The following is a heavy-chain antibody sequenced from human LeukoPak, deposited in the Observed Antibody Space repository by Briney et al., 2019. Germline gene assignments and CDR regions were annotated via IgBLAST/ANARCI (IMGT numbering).Heavy chain of an antibody. V-gene: IGHV3-53*01. CDR2: IYSGGST. D-gene: IGHD6-6*01. CDR1: GFSVSSNY. CDR3: ARAWGRSSSTDFDY. J-gene: IGHJ4*02. Sequence: GGSLRLSCAASGFSVSSNYMSWVRQAPGKGLEWVSVIYSGGSTYYADSVKGRFTISRDNFKNTLYPQMNSLRAEDTAVYYCARAWGRSSSTDFDYWGRGTLVTVSS.